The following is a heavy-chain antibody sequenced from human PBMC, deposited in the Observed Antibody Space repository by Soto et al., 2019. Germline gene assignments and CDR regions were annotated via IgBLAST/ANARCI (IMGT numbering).Heavy chain of an antibody. CDR3: ASIRETYYYDLDV. V-gene: IGHV3-48*03. CDR2: ISSSGTTI. J-gene: IGHJ6*02. D-gene: IGHD1-26*01. CDR1: GFAFSTFE. Sequence: EVQLVESGGGLVQPGGSLRLSCAASGFAFSTFEMNWVRQAPGKRLEGLSYISSSGTTIYYADSVKGRFTISRDNAKNSLYLRMNSLRAEDTAVYYCASIRETYYYDLDVWGQGTTVTVSS.